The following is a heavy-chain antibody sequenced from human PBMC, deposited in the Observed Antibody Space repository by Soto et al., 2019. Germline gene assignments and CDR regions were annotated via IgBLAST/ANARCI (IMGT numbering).Heavy chain of an antibody. J-gene: IGHJ4*02. D-gene: IGHD3-3*01. V-gene: IGHV3-30*18. Sequence: GFLRLSYAASGFTFSSYGMHWVRQAPGKGLEWVAVMSYDGSNKYYADSVKGRFTISRDNSKNTLYLQMNSLRAEDTAVYYCTKVGDYDFWTAYLSYWGQGTLVTVSS. CDR2: MSYDGSNK. CDR1: GFTFSSYG. CDR3: TKVGDYDFWTAYLSY.